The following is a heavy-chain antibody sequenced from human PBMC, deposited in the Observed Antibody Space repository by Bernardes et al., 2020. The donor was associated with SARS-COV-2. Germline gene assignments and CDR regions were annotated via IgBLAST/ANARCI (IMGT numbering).Heavy chain of an antibody. Sequence: SETLSLTCTVSGGSTSSGGYYWSWIRQHPGKGLEWIGYIYYSGSSYYTPSLKSRVTISVDTSQNQFSLKLSSVTAADTAVYYCARGIQLWFNFDHWGQGTLVTVSP. CDR1: GGSTSSGGYY. J-gene: IGHJ4*02. CDR2: IYYSGSS. CDR3: ARGIQLWFNFDH. V-gene: IGHV4-31*03. D-gene: IGHD5-18*01.